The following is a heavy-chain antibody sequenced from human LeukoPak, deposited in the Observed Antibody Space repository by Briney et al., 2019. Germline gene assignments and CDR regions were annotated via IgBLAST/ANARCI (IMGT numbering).Heavy chain of an antibody. CDR2: INSDGSST. V-gene: IGHV3-74*01. CDR3: ARVRGYAAHFDY. Sequence: GGSLRLSCAASGFTFSSYWMHWVRQAPGKGLVWVSRINSDGSSTSYADSVKGRFTIFRDNAKNTLYLQMNSLRAEDSALYFCARVRGYAAHFDYWGQGILVTVSS. D-gene: IGHD5-12*01. CDR1: GFTFSSYW. J-gene: IGHJ4*02.